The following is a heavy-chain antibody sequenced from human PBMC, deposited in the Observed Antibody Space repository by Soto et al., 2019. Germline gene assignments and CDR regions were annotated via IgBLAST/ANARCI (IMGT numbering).Heavy chain of an antibody. CDR1: GFTFSSYG. CDR2: ISYDGSNK. CDR3: ARRVIGSSRAFDI. D-gene: IGHD3-10*01. J-gene: IGHJ3*02. V-gene: IGHV3-30*03. Sequence: PGGSLRLSCAASGFTFSSYGMHWVRQAPGKGLEWVAVISYDGSNKYYADSVKGRFTISRDNSKNTLYLQMNSLRAEDAAVYYCARRVIGSSRAFDIWGQGTMVTVSS.